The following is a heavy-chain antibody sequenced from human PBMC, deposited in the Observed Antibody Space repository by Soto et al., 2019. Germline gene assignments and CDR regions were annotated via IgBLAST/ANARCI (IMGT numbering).Heavy chain of an antibody. CDR1: GQSFSGHS. D-gene: IGHD1-1*01. J-gene: IGHJ4*02. Sequence: QVQLQQWGAGLVKPSETLSLSCAVYGQSFSGHSWAWIRQPPGKGLEWIVEINESGITYYNPSLKSRVTVSTDTSKNQFSLKLSSVSAADTAAYFCARGSGIVALPGELEDVNYDYWGQGTLVNVSS. V-gene: IGHV4-34*01. CDR3: ARGSGIVALPGELEDVNYDY. CDR2: INESGIT.